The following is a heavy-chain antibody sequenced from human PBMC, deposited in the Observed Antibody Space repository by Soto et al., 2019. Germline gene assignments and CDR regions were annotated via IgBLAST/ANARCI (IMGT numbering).Heavy chain of an antibody. Sequence: GGSLRLSCAASGFTFTSYDMHWVRQAPGKGLEWMALILHDGSAEYYADSVKGRFTISRDNSKNTLYLQMNSLRAEDTAVYYCARSRDGYSFYFYYGMDGWGQGTTVTVSS. J-gene: IGHJ6*02. CDR2: ILHDGSAE. V-gene: IGHV3-30*03. CDR1: GFTFTSYD. CDR3: ARSRDGYSFYFYYGMDG. D-gene: IGHD4-4*01.